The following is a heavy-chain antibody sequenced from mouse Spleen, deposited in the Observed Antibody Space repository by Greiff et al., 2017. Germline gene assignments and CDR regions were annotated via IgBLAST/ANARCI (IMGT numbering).Heavy chain of an antibody. J-gene: IGHJ3*01. CDR1: GFTFTDYY. D-gene: IGHD2-10*02. Sequence: EVKLVESGGGLVQPGGSLRLSCATSGFTFTDYYMSWVRQPPGKALEWLGFIRNKANGYTTEYSASVKGRFTISRDNSQSILYLQMNTLRAEDSATYYGARGLYGNFAYWGQGTLVTVSA. V-gene: IGHV7-3*02. CDR3: ARGLYGNFAY. CDR2: IRNKANGYTT.